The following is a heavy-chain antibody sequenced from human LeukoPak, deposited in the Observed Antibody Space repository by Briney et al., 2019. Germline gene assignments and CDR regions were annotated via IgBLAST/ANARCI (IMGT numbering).Heavy chain of an antibody. D-gene: IGHD3-10*01. CDR2: IYYSGST. V-gene: IGHV4-61*01. J-gene: IGHJ6*04. CDR1: GASVSSGSYY. Sequence: SETLSLTCTVSGASVSSGSYYCTWIRQPPGKGLELIGYIYYSGSTNYNPSLKSRVIISGDTSKNQFSLKLSSVTAADTAVYYCARAIRMVRGVIPFYYGMDVWGKGTTVTVSS. CDR3: ARAIRMVRGVIPFYYGMDV.